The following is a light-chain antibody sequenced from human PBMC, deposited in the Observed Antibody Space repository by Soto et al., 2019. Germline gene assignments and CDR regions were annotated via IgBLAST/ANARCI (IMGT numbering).Light chain of an antibody. J-gene: IGKJ4*01. V-gene: IGKV3-15*01. CDR1: RNINRK. CDR2: GAS. Sequence: EIVMTQSPATLSVSPGERATLSCRASRNINRKLAWYQQKPGQAPRLLISGASTRATGIPARFSGSGSGTECTLTISSLQSEDFAVYYCQQYYDYPPLIFGGGTKVEIK. CDR3: QQYYDYPPLI.